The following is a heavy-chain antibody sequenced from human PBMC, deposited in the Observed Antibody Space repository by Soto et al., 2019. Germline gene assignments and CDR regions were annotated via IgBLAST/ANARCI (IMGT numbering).Heavy chain of an antibody. V-gene: IGHV1-3*01. Sequence: GASVKVSCKASGYTFTSYAMHWVRQAPGQRLEWMGWINAGNGNTKYSQKFQGRVTITRDTSASTAYMELSSLRSEDTAVYYCARDTIVRPAARNYYYYYGMDVWRQGTTVTVSS. CDR3: ARDTIVRPAARNYYYYYGMDV. J-gene: IGHJ6*02. D-gene: IGHD2-2*01. CDR2: INAGNGNT. CDR1: GYTFTSYA.